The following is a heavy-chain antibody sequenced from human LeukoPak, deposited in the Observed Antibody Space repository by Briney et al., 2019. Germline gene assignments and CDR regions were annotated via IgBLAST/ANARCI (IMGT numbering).Heavy chain of an antibody. CDR1: GFTFSGYG. D-gene: IGHD3-10*01. Sequence: QPGGSLRLSCAASGFTFSGYGMSWVRQAPGKGPQWVSTISYSGASTYYADSVKGRFTISRDNSKNTLYLQMNSLRAEDTALYYCAKASHGDYYYYMDVWGKGTTVTVSS. J-gene: IGHJ6*03. CDR2: ISYSGAST. V-gene: IGHV3-23*01. CDR3: AKASHGDYYYYMDV.